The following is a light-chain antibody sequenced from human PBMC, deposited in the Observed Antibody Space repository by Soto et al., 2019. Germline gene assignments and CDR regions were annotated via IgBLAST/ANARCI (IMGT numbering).Light chain of an antibody. Sequence: DIQMTQSPSPLSASVGDRVIITCRACQNISRFLNWDQQKPGKAPKLLIYAASSLQSGVPSRFSGSGSGTDFTLTISSLQPEDFATYYCQQSYSTLTWTFGQGTKVDIK. CDR1: QNISRF. V-gene: IGKV1-39*01. J-gene: IGKJ1*01. CDR3: QQSYSTLTWT. CDR2: AAS.